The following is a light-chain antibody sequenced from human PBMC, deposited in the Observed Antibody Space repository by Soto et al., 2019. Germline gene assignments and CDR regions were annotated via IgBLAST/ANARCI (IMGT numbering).Light chain of an antibody. CDR3: QQYNSSPWT. J-gene: IGKJ1*01. CDR1: QSISSW. V-gene: IGKV1-5*03. Sequence: DIKMTQSPSTLSASVGDRVTITCRASQSISSWLAWYQQKPGKAPKLLIYKASSLESGVPSRFSGSGSGTEITLTISSLQPDDFATYYCQQYNSSPWTFGQGTKVEIK. CDR2: KAS.